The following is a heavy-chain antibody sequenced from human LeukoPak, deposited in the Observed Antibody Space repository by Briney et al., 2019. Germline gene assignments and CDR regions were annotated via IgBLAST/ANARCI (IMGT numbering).Heavy chain of an antibody. D-gene: IGHD1-14*01. V-gene: IGHV3-23*01. CDR1: RFTFSSYP. CDR2: ISGSGGNT. J-gene: IGHJ4*02. Sequence: GGSLRLSCAASRFTFSSYPMSWVRQAPGKGLEWVSLISGSGGNTYYADSVKGRFTISRDNSKNTLYLQMNSLRAEDTAVYYCATERTSTTAFDYWGQGTLVTVSS. CDR3: ATERTSTTAFDY.